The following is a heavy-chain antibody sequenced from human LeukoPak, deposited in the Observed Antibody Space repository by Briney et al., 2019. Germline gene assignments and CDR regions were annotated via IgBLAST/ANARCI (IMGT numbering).Heavy chain of an antibody. V-gene: IGHV4-39*01. D-gene: IGHD1-1*01. CDR2: INYSGTT. Sequence: SETLSLTCTVSSGSFSSSSYFCGWIRQPPGMGLEWIATINYSGTTYYNPSLKSRVTTSVDPSNNQLCPKLSSVSPADPAVYFGARLRGGVQLWGDWGQGALVTVSS. CDR3: ARLRGGVQLWGD. CDR1: SGSFSSSSYF. J-gene: IGHJ4*01.